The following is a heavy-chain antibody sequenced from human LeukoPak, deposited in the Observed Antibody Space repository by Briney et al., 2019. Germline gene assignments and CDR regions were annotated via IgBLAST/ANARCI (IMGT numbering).Heavy chain of an antibody. D-gene: IGHD2-2*01. CDR2: ISGSGGRT. CDR1: GFTFSSYA. V-gene: IGHV3-23*01. CDR3: AKDFIVVVPDAILCYFDY. Sequence: GGSLTLSCAASGFTFSSYAMSWVRQAPGKGLEWVSAISGSGGRTYYADSVKGRFTISRDNSKNTLYLQMNSLRAEDTAVYYCAKDFIVVVPDAILCYFDYWGQGTLVTVSS. J-gene: IGHJ4*02.